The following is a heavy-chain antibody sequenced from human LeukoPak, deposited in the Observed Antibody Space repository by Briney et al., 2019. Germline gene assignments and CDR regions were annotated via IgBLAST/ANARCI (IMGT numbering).Heavy chain of an antibody. J-gene: IGHJ3*02. D-gene: IGHD3-16*01. CDR1: GYTFTSYY. CDR2: INPNSGGT. CDR3: ARDLGLGASDAFDI. V-gene: IGHV1-2*02. Sequence: ASVKVSCKASGYTFTSYYMHWVRQAPGQGLEWMGWINPNSGGTNYAQKFQGRVTMTRDTSISTAYMELSRLRSDDTAVYYCARDLGLGASDAFDIWGQGTMVTVSS.